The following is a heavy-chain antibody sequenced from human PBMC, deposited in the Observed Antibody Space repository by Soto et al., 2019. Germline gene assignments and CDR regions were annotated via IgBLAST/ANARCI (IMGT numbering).Heavy chain of an antibody. Sequence: PLGSLRLSCAASGFTFSSYAMSWVRQAPGKGVEWVSAISGSGGSTYYADSVKGRFTISGDNSKHTLYLQMNSLSAEDTAVYYCAKAGGSYGAYDYWGQGTLVTVSS. V-gene: IGHV3-23*01. D-gene: IGHD1-26*01. CDR2: ISGSGGST. J-gene: IGHJ4*02. CDR1: GFTFSSYA. CDR3: AKAGGSYGAYDY.